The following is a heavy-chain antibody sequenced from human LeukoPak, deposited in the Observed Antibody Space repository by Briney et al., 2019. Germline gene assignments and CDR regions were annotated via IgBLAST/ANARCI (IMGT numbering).Heavy chain of an antibody. Sequence: GASVKVSCKASGYTFTSYYMRWVRQAPGQGLEWMGIINPSGGSTSYAQKFQGRVTMTRDMSTSTVYMELSSLRSEDTAVYYCARGGLLWFGELSYYMDVWGKGTTVTVSS. V-gene: IGHV1-46*01. J-gene: IGHJ6*03. CDR2: INPSGGST. CDR1: GYTFTSYY. CDR3: ARGGLLWFGELSYYMDV. D-gene: IGHD3-10*01.